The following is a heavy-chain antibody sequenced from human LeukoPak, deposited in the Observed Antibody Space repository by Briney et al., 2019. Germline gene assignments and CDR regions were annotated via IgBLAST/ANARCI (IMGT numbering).Heavy chain of an antibody. CDR3: ARDQYDSSGYYRY. CDR1: GGSISSSSYY. Sequence: SETLSLTCTVSGGSISSSSYYWGWIRQPPGKGLEWIGSIYYSGSTYYNPSLKSRVTISVDTSKNQFSLKLSSVTAADTAVYYCARDQYDSSGYYRYWGQGTLVTVSS. D-gene: IGHD3-22*01. V-gene: IGHV4-39*07. J-gene: IGHJ4*02. CDR2: IYYSGST.